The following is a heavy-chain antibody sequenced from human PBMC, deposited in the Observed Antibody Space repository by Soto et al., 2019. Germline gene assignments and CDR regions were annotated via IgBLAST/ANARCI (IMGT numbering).Heavy chain of an antibody. D-gene: IGHD3-22*01. CDR3: ARDTYYYDSSGCSDY. CDR2: ISSSGSTI. J-gene: IGHJ4*02. Sequence: GGSLRLSCAASGFTYSTYTMHWVRQAPGKGLEWVSYISSSGSTIYYADSVKGRFTISRDNAKNSLYLQMNSLRAEDTAVYYCARDTYYYDSSGCSDYWGQGTLVTVSS. CDR1: GFTYSTYT. V-gene: IGHV3-48*04.